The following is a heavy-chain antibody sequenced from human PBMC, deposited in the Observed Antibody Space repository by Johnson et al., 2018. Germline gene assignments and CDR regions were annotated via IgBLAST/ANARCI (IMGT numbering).Heavy chain of an antibody. CDR1: GGSISSSSYY. J-gene: IGHJ3*02. D-gene: IGHD2-2*01. Sequence: QVQLQESGPGLVKPSETXSLTCTVSGGSISSSSYYWGWIRQPPGEGLEWIGSISYGGNTYYNPSVKSRVTTSLDTSKKQFSLKLGTVTAEDPAVYYCGTSFCSSASCFGLNAFDIWGQGTMVTVSS. CDR3: GTSFCSSASCFGLNAFDI. V-gene: IGHV4-39*07. CDR2: ISYGGNT.